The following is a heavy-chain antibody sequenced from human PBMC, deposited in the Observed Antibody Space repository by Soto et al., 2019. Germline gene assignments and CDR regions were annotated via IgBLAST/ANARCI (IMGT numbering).Heavy chain of an antibody. CDR3: ARERKFDFWRKGLDV. CDR2: MDPNSGST. V-gene: IGHV1-8*01. Sequence: VKVSYKASGYTFTTNDINWVGQAPGQGLEWLGWMDPNSGSTGYAQNFQGRITMTRNISRNTAHMELSSLQSEDTAVYYCARERKFDFWRKGLDVWGQGTTVNVSS. J-gene: IGHJ6*02. D-gene: IGHD3-3*01. CDR1: GYTFTTND.